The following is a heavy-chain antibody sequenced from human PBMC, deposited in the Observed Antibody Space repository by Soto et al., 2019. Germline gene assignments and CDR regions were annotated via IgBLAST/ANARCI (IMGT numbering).Heavy chain of an antibody. J-gene: IGHJ4*02. V-gene: IGHV4-39*01. CDR2: VFYTGSA. D-gene: IGHD3-10*01. Sequence: SETLSLTCTVSGGSIRGSDDYWGWIRQSPGKGLEYIGSVFYTGSAYYNPSFKSRVSIVADTSTNRFFLNLKSVTAADTAVYYWARHLYGWGNYGFDYWGQGTLVTVSS. CDR3: ARHLYGWGNYGFDY. CDR1: GGSIRGSDDY.